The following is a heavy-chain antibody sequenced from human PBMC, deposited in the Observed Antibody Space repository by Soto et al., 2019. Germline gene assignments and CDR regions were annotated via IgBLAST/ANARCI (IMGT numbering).Heavy chain of an antibody. Sequence: EVRVLESGGDLVQPGGSLRLSCEGSGFTFRGHAMTWIRQAPGKGPEWFSTITADGGAYYADSVKGRFAMSRDASERTLYLQMNSLGVEDTAAYYCAPHVSCAGGSCQYDAFAIRGQGTVVTVSS. V-gene: IGHV3-23*01. D-gene: IGHD2-15*01. J-gene: IGHJ3*02. CDR2: ITADGGA. CDR3: APHVSCAGGSCQYDAFAI. CDR1: GFTFRGHA.